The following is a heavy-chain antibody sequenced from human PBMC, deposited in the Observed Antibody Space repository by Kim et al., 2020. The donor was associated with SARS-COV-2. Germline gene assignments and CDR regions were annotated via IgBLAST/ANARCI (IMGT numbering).Heavy chain of an antibody. CDR3: AGAQNYDILTGYYGGYYYYGMDV. Sequence: ASVKVSCKASGYTFTSYAMNWVRQAPGQGLEWMGWINTNTGNPTYAQGFTGRFVFSLDTSVSTAYLQICSLKAEDTAVYYCAGAQNYDILTGYYGGYYYYGMDVWGQGTTVTVSS. CDR1: GYTFTSYA. CDR2: INTNTGNP. D-gene: IGHD3-9*01. J-gene: IGHJ6*02. V-gene: IGHV7-4-1*01.